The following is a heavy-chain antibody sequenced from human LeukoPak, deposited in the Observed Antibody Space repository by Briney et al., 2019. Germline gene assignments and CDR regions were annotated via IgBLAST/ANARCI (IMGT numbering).Heavy chain of an antibody. D-gene: IGHD1-7*01. Sequence: PGGSLRLSCEASGFTFEDYGMTWVRQAPGKGLEWLANINCNGDSRAYADSVTGRFTISRDNAKNSLYLQMSSLRAEDAALYYCARDQNYAWFDAWGQGSLVTVCS. J-gene: IGHJ5*02. CDR3: ARDQNYAWFDA. V-gene: IGHV3-20*04. CDR1: GFTFEDYG. CDR2: INCNGDSR.